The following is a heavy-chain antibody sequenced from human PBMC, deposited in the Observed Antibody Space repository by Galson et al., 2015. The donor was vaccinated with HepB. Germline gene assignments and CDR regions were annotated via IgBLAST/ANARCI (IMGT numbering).Heavy chain of an antibody. V-gene: IGHV3-21*01. CDR3: ARDRRPDAFDV. Sequence: SLRLSCAASGFTFSSYTMNWVRQAPGKGLEWVSSISSGSDYIYYTDSVKGRFTISRGNADNSLHLQMNSLRAEDTAVYFCARDRRPDAFDVWGQGTVVTVSS. J-gene: IGHJ3*01. CDR1: GFTFSSYT. CDR2: ISSGSDYI. D-gene: IGHD5-24*01.